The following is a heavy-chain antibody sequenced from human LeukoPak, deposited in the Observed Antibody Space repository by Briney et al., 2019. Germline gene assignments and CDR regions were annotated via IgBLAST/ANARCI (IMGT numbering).Heavy chain of an antibody. CDR1: GGSFSSYY. D-gene: IGHD5-24*01. CDR2: IYYSGST. CDR3: ARRRSGLHLLDAFDI. Sequence: SETLSLTCAVYGGSFSSYYWSWIRQPPGKGLEWIGYIYYSGSTNYNPSLKSRVTMSVDTSKNQFSLKLSSVTAADTAVYYCARRRSGLHLLDAFDIWGQGTMVTVSS. J-gene: IGHJ3*02. V-gene: IGHV4-59*08.